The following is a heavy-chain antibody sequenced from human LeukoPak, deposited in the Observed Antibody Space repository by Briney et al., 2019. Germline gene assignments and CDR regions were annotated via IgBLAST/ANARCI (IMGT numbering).Heavy chain of an antibody. Sequence: GESLKISCKGSGYSFTSYWIGWVRQMPGKGLEWMGIIYPGDSDTRYSPSFQGQVTISADKSISTAYLQWSSLKASDTAMYYCARQTEFMITFGGVIAYYFDYWGQGTLVTVSS. D-gene: IGHD3-16*02. CDR1: GYSFTSYW. CDR3: ARQTEFMITFGGVIAYYFDY. J-gene: IGHJ4*02. V-gene: IGHV5-51*01. CDR2: IYPGDSDT.